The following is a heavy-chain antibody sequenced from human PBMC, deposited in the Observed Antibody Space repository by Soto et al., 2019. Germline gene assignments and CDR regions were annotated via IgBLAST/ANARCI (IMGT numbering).Heavy chain of an antibody. CDR1: GGSIASDAAR. CDR3: ARDSRRSNAWFDP. V-gene: IGHV4-31*03. CDR2: IYYSGRT. J-gene: IGHJ5*02. Sequence: SEMMSVSYTVSGGSIASDAARCILISQHPEKGLEFLGSIYYSGRTYYHPSLESRLSVSVDTSKNQFSMRLTRASAADTAVYYCARDSRRSNAWFDPWGQGILVTVSS. D-gene: IGHD2-8*01.